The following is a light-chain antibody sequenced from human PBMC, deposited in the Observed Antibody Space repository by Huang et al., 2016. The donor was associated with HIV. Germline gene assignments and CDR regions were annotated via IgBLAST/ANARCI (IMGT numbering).Light chain of an antibody. V-gene: IGKV2-28*01. J-gene: IGKJ2*03. Sequence: DIVMTQSPLSLPVTPGEPASISCRSSQSLLHGTGYNYLDWYVQKAGQPPPLLSDLGSNRASGVPGRFSASGSGTDFTLKISRVEAEDVGVYYCMQALQTPSFGQGTRLEIK. CDR1: QSLLHGTGYNY. CDR2: LGS. CDR3: MQALQTPS.